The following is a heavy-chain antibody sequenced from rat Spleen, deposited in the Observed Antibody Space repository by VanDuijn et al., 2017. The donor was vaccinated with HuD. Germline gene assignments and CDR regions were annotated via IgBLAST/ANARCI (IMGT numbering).Heavy chain of an antibody. V-gene: IGHV3-1*01. CDR3: ARSTITTVVGYVMDA. J-gene: IGHJ4*01. Sequence: EVQLQESGPGLVKPSQSLSLTCSVTGYSITTNYWGWIRKFPGNKMEWIGHISYSGSTNYNPSLKSRISITRDTSKNQFFLQVNSVTTEDTATYYCARSTITTVVGYVMDAWGQGASVTVSS. CDR2: ISYSGST. CDR1: GYSITTNY. D-gene: IGHD1-1*01.